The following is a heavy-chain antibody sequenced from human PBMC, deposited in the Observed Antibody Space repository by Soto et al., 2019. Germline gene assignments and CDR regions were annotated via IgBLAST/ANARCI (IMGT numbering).Heavy chain of an antibody. D-gene: IGHD2-2*01. Sequence: GGSLRLSCAASGFTFSNAWMSWVRQAPGKGLEWVGRIKSKTDGGTTDYAAPVKGRFTISRDDSKNTLYLQMNSLKTEDTAVYYCTTLIYCSSTSCYDFGVNYWGQGTLVTVSS. V-gene: IGHV3-15*01. J-gene: IGHJ4*02. CDR3: TTLIYCSSTSCYDFGVNY. CDR1: GFTFSNAW. CDR2: IKSKTDGGTT.